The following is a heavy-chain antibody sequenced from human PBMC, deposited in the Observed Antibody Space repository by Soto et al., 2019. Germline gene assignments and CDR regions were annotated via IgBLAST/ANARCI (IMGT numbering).Heavy chain of an antibody. J-gene: IGHJ6*02. CDR1: GFTFSSYA. CDR3: ARDSSSYENYYYYGMDV. D-gene: IGHD6-13*01. CDR2: ISYDGSNK. Sequence: GGSLRLSCAASGFTFSSYAMHWVRQAPGKGLEWVAVISYDGSNKYYADSVKGRFTISRDNAKNSLYLQMNSLRAEDTAVYYCARDSSSYENYYYYGMDVWGQGTTVTVSS. V-gene: IGHV3-30-3*01.